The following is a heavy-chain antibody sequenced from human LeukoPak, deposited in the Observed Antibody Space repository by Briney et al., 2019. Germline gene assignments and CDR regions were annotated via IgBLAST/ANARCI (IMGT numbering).Heavy chain of an antibody. CDR3: ARSDGYGLVGI. Sequence: SETLSLTCTVSGGSISSSSYYWGWIRQPPGKGLEWIGSIYYSGSTYYTPSLKSRVTISVDSPKNHFSLTLSSVTAADTAVYYCARSDGYGLVGIWGQGTMVTVSS. V-gene: IGHV4-39*07. J-gene: IGHJ3*02. D-gene: IGHD3-10*01. CDR1: GGSISSSSYY. CDR2: IYYSGST.